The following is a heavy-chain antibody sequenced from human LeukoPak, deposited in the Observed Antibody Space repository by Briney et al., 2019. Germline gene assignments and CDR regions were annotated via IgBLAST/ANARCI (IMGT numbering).Heavy chain of an antibody. CDR1: DGSVSSTNW. J-gene: IGHJ3*02. V-gene: IGHV4-4*02. CDR2: IYHSGTT. Sequence: SGTLSLTCAVSDGSVSSTNWWGWVRQPPGKGLESIGEIYHSGTTNYTPSLKSRVTMSVDKSSNHFSLRLTSVTAADTSIYYCARMDNSGDAFDIWGQGTMVTVSS. CDR3: ARMDNSGDAFDI. D-gene: IGHD2-2*03.